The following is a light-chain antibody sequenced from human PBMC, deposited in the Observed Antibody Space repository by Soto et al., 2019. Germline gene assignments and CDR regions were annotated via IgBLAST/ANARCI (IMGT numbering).Light chain of an antibody. CDR1: QSISSY. V-gene: IGKV1-39*01. CDR3: QQSYSTPPT. J-gene: IGKJ1*01. Sequence: DIQMTQSPSSLSASVGDRVTIACRASQSISSYVNWYQQKPGKAPNFLIYAASNLQSGVPSRFSGSGSGTDFTLTISSLQPEDFATYYCQQSYSTPPTFGQGTTVEIK. CDR2: AAS.